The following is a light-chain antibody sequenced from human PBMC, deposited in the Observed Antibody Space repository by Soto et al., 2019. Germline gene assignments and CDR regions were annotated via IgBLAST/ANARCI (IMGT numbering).Light chain of an antibody. CDR2: LNSDGSH. Sequence: QLVLTQSPSASASLGASVKLTCTLSSGHSSYAIAWHQQQPEKGPRYLMKLNSDGSHSKGDGIPDRFSGSSSGAERYLTISRPPSEGEADYYCQTWGTGIWVFGGGTKLTVL. V-gene: IGLV4-69*01. CDR1: SGHSSYA. CDR3: QTWGTGIWV. J-gene: IGLJ3*02.